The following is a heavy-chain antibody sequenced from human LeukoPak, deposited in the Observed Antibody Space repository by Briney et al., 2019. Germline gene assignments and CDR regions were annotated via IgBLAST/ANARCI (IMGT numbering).Heavy chain of an antibody. J-gene: IGHJ4*02. D-gene: IGHD5-18*01. V-gene: IGHV4-61*02. Sequence: SETLSLTCTVSGGSISSSNYYWSWIRQPAGKGLEWIGRIYTSGTTNYNPSLKSRVTISMDTSKNQFSLKLISVTAADTAVYYCAKEAAYGYGGLDYWGQGTLVTVSS. CDR3: AKEAAYGYGGLDY. CDR2: IYTSGTT. CDR1: GGSISSSNYY.